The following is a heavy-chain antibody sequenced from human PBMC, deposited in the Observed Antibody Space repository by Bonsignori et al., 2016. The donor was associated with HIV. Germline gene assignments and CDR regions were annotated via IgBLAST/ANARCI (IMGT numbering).Heavy chain of an antibody. J-gene: IGHJ4*02. V-gene: IGHV6-1*01. Sequence: WIRQSPSRGLEWLGRTFVRSRWYTDYALSVKGRITINPDTSKNHFSLHLNSVTPEDTAVYYCARDVLAYCTGGNCYSGPSNFDYWGQGTLVTVSS. D-gene: IGHD2-15*01. CDR3: ARDVLAYCTGGNCYSGPSNFDY. CDR2: TFVRSRWYT.